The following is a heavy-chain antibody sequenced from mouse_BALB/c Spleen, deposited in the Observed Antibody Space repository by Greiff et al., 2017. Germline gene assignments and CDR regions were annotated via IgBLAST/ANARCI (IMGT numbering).Heavy chain of an antibody. Sequence: VQLKESGGGLVKPGGSLKLSCAASGFTFSDYYMYWVRQTPEKRLEWVATISDGGSYTYYPDSVKGRFTISRDNAKNNLYLQMSSLKSEDTAMYYCARGGEVRRRAWFAYWGQGTLVTVSA. J-gene: IGHJ3*01. CDR2: ISDGGSYT. CDR1: GFTFSDYY. D-gene: IGHD2-14*01. CDR3: ARGGEVRRRAWFAY. V-gene: IGHV5-4*02.